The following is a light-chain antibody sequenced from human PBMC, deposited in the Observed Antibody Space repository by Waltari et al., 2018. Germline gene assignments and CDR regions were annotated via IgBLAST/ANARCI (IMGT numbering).Light chain of an antibody. CDR2: GAP. CDR1: QSVSSN. V-gene: IGKV3-15*01. Sequence: EIVMTQSPATLSVSPGERATLSCRASQSVSSNLAWYQQKPGQAPRLLIYGAPTRATGIPARYSGSESGTEFTLTISSLQSEDFAVYYCQQYNNWPPGFTFGPGTKVDIK. J-gene: IGKJ3*01. CDR3: QQYNNWPPGFT.